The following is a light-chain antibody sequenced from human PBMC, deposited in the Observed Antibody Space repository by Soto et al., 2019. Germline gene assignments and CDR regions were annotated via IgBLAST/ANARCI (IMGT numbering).Light chain of an antibody. CDR3: QPYNNWPLT. CDR1: QFISNS. CDR2: GAS. Sequence: EIVMTQSPATLSVSPGERVTLSCRASQFISNSLAWYQQRPGQPPRLLIYGASTRAAGISARFSGSRSGPEFTLTINSLQSEDFAIYYCQPYNNWPLTFGGGTKV. V-gene: IGKV3-15*01. J-gene: IGKJ4*01.